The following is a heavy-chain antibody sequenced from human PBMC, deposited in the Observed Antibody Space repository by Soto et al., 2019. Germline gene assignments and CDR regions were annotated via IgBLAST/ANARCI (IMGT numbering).Heavy chain of an antibody. CDR3: ARVGSSSDPGNYYYYYGMDV. V-gene: IGHV4-4*02. D-gene: IGHD6-6*01. CDR1: GGSISSSNW. Sequence: TSETLSLTYAVSGGSISSSNWWSWVRQPPGKGLEWIGEIYHSGSTNYNPSLKSRVTISVDKSKNQFSLKLSSVTAADTAVYYCARVGSSSDPGNYYYYYGMDVWGQGTTVTVSS. CDR2: IYHSGST. J-gene: IGHJ6*02.